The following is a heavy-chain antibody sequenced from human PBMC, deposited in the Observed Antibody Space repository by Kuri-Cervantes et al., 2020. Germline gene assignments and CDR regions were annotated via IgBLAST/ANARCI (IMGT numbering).Heavy chain of an antibody. V-gene: IGHV1-69*05. Sequence: SVKVSCKASGGTFSSYAISWVRQAPGRGLEWMGGIIPIFGTANYAQKFQGRVTITTDESTSTAYMELSSLRSEDTAVYYCASLSFQAFDIWGQGTMVTVSS. CDR3: ASLSFQAFDI. CDR2: IIPIFGTA. J-gene: IGHJ3*02. CDR1: GGTFSSYA. D-gene: IGHD3-16*02.